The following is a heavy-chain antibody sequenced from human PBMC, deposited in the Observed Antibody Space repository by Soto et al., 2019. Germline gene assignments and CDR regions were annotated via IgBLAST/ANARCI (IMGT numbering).Heavy chain of an antibody. CDR2: IYHSGNT. V-gene: IGHV4-38-2*02. D-gene: IGHD5-12*01. CDR1: GHSISSGYY. J-gene: IGHJ3*01. CDR3: ARGANIMATSNDPFDV. Sequence: SETLSLTCSVSGHSISSGYYWGWIRPPPKGGLEWVGNIYHSGNTYYNPSLKSRVTISLDTSKNQFSLRLNSVTAADTAVYYCARGANIMATSNDPFDVWGQGTMVTVSS.